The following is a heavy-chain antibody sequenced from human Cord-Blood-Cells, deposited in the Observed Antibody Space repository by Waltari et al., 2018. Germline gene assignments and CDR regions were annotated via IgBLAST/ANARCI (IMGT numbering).Heavy chain of an antibody. CDR2: IYYRGST. V-gene: IGHV4-59*01. CDR1: GGSISSYY. J-gene: IGHJ3*02. D-gene: IGHD3-10*01. Sequence: QVQLQESGPGLVKPSETLSLTCTVSGGSISSYYWSWIRQPPGKGLEWIGYIYYRGSTNYNPSLKSRVTISVDTSKNQFSLKLSSVTAADTAVYYCARDRAYYGSWSYYFDIWGQGTMVTVSS. CDR3: ARDRAYYGSWSYYFDI.